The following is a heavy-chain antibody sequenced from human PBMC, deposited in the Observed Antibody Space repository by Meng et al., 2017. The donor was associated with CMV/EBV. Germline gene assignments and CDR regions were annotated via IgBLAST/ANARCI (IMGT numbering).Heavy chain of an antibody. CDR2: ISAYNGNT. J-gene: IGHJ5*02. CDR3: ARDRDYTWFDP. CDR1: GYTFTSYG. V-gene: IGHV1-18*01. Sequence: ASVKVSCKASGYTFTSYGISWVRQAPGQGLEWMGWISAYNGNTNYAQKFQGRVTMTRDTSISTAYMELSRLRSDDTAVYYCARDRDYTWFDPWGQGTLVTVSS.